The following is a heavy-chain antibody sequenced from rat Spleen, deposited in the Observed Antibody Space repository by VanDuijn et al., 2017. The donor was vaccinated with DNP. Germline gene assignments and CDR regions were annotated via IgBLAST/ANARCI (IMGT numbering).Heavy chain of an antibody. D-gene: IGHD1-2*01. J-gene: IGHJ2*01. CDR3: ASWAPIAPISTSNY. Sequence: EVQLVESGGGLVQPGRSLKLSCAASGFTFSDYYMAWVRQAPTRGLEWVAYISYDGGNTYSRDSVKGRFTISRNNAEKTVHLQMNSLRSEDTATYYCASWAPIAPISTSNYWGQGVMVTVSS. V-gene: IGHV5-20*01. CDR2: ISYDGGNT. CDR1: GFTFSDYY.